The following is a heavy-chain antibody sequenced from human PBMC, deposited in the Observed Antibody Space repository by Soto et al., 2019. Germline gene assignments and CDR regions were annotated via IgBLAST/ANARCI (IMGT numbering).Heavy chain of an antibody. CDR3: ARAGGYSGYDAFY. D-gene: IGHD5-12*01. CDR2: ISSSGSTR. CDR1: GFTFSDYY. Sequence: GGSLRLSCAASGFTFSDYYMSWIRQAPGKGLEWVSYISSSGSTRYHADSVKGRFTISRDNAKNSLYLQMNSLRVEDTAVYYCARAGGYSGYDAFYWGQGILVTVSS. V-gene: IGHV3-11*01. J-gene: IGHJ4*02.